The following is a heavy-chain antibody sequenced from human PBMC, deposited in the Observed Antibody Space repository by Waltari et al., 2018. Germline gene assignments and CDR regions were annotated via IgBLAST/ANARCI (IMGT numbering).Heavy chain of an antibody. V-gene: IGHV3-30*03. J-gene: IGHJ4*02. CDR1: GFTFSGYG. CDR2: ISYDGSNK. Sequence: QVQLVESGGGVVQPGRSLRLSCAASGFTFSGYGMHWVRQAPGKGLEWVAVISYDGSNKYYADSVKGRFTISRDNSKNTLYLQMNSLRAEDTAVYYCALLHWDTAMVGSFDYWGQGTLVTVSS. D-gene: IGHD5-18*01. CDR3: ALLHWDTAMVGSFDY.